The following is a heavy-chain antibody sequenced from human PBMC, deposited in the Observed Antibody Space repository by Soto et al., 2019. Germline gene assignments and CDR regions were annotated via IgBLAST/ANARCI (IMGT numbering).Heavy chain of an antibody. V-gene: IGHV3-30-3*01. J-gene: IGHJ2*01. CDR2: ISYDGSNK. D-gene: IGHD4-4*01. CDR3: ARPLWRDDYNWGYFDL. Sequence: QVQLVESGGGVVQPGRSLRLSCAASGFTFSSYAMHWVRQAPGKGLEWVAVISYDGSNKYYADSVKGRFTISRDNSKNTLYLQMNSLRAEDTAVCYCARPLWRDDYNWGYFDLWGRGTLVTVSS. CDR1: GFTFSSYA.